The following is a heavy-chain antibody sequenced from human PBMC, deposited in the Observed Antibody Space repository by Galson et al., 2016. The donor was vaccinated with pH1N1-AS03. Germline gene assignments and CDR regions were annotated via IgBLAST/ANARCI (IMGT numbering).Heavy chain of an antibody. CDR1: GFRFDDYA. J-gene: IGHJ3*02. CDR2: ISRNSNKI. D-gene: IGHD3-16*01. V-gene: IGHV3-9*01. Sequence: SLRLSCAVSGFRFDDYAMHWVRQAPGKGLEWVASISRNSNKIDYADSVKGRFTISRDSAKNSLNLQMNSLRAEDTALYYCIKGGAASADVFDIWGQGTMVTVSS. CDR3: IKGGAASADVFDI.